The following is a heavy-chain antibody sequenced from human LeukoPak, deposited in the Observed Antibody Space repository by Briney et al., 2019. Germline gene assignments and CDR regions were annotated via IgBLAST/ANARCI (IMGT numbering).Heavy chain of an antibody. D-gene: IGHD6-19*01. CDR2: MNPNSGNT. CDR3: ARDLEIAVADITGAFDI. Sequence: ASVKVSCKASGYTFTTHDLTWVRQATGQGLEWMGWMNPNSGNTGYAQKFQGRVTITRNTSISTAYMELSSLRSEDTAVYYCARDLEIAVADITGAFDIWGQGTMVTVSS. J-gene: IGHJ3*02. V-gene: IGHV1-8*01. CDR1: GYTFTTHD.